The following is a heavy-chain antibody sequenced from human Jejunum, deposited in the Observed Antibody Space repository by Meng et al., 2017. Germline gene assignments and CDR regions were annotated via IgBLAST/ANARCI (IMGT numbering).Heavy chain of an antibody. CDR3: ARRDYSNWFYP. Sequence: QLQVQESGPGLVKPSETLSLTCTVSGGSINTNTYYWDWIRQPPGKGMEWIGSVYYTGRTFYNPSLKSRVTISVDTSKNQFSLKLSPVTAAETAVYYCARRDYSNWFYPWGQGTLVTVSS. D-gene: IGHD4-11*01. CDR2: VYYTGRT. J-gene: IGHJ5*02. CDR1: GGSINTNTYY. V-gene: IGHV4-39*01.